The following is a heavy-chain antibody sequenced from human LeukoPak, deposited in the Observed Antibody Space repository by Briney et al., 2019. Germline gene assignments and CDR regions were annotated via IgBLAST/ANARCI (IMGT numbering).Heavy chain of an antibody. V-gene: IGHV3-15*01. CDR3: TSGVGTLDY. J-gene: IGHJ4*02. D-gene: IGHD1-14*01. CDR1: GFTFINAW. Sequence: GGSLRLSRAASGFTFINAWMTWVRQAPGKGLEWVGRIQSTTNGGTPDYATPVKGRFTISRDDSKNTLYLQMNSLKTEDTAVYYCTSGVGTLDYWGQGALVTVSS. CDR2: IQSTTNGGTP.